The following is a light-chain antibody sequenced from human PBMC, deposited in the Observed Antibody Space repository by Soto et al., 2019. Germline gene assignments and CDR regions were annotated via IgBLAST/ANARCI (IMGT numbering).Light chain of an antibody. Sequence: QSALTQPASVSGSPGQSITISCTGTSSDVGGYKDVSWYQQHPGKAPKLLIYTVSNRPSGVSNRFSGSKSGNTASLTISGLQADDESYYYCSSYTGISSYVFGTGNKLTV. V-gene: IGLV2-14*01. CDR2: TVS. J-gene: IGLJ1*01. CDR1: SSDVGGYKD. CDR3: SSYTGISSYV.